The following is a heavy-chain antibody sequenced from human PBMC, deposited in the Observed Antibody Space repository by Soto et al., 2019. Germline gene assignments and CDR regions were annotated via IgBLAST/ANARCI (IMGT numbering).Heavy chain of an antibody. CDR2: INHSGST. Sequence: SETLSLTCAVYGGSFSGYYWSWIRQPPGKGLEWIGEINHSGSTNYNPSLQSRVTISVDTSKNQFSLKLSSMTAADTAVYYCASSLYSSSWYYFDYWGQGTLVTVSS. CDR1: GGSFSGYY. V-gene: IGHV4-34*01. CDR3: ASSLYSSSWYYFDY. D-gene: IGHD6-13*01. J-gene: IGHJ4*02.